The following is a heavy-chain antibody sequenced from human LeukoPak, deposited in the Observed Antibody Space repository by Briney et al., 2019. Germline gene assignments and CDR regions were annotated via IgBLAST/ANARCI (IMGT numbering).Heavy chain of an antibody. CDR2: IYYSGST. D-gene: IGHD5-18*01. CDR1: GASISSYY. Sequence: SETLSLTCTVSGASISSYYWSWIRQPPGKGLEWIGYIYYSGSTNYNPSLKGRVTISVDTSKNQFSLKLSSVTAADTAVYYCARGYSYGSYYYYYYMDVWGKGTTVTVSS. CDR3: ARGYSYGSYYYYYYMDV. V-gene: IGHV4-59*01. J-gene: IGHJ6*03.